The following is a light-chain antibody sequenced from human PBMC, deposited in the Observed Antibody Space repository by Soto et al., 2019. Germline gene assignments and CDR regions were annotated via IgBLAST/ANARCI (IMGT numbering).Light chain of an antibody. J-gene: IGKJ5*01. CDR1: QTITTS. CDR2: AAS. CDR3: QQNYSLPIT. V-gene: IGKV1-39*01. Sequence: IHLTQSPSSLSASVGYRVTITCRTSQTITTSLNWYRQKQGKAPDLLIYAASSLQSGIPSRFGGRGYGTDFNLTITGLQTEDFATYYCQQNYSLPITFGQGTRLEIK.